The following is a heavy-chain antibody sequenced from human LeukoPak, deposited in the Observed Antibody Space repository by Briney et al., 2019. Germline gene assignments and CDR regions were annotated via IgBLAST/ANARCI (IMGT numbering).Heavy chain of an antibody. CDR2: INPNSGGT. V-gene: IGHV1-2*06. D-gene: IGHD1-26*01. CDR1: GYTFTGYY. CDR3: ATRPLSHSGSYWAGDY. J-gene: IGHJ4*02. Sequence: ASVKVPCKASGYTFTGYYMHWVRQAPGQGLEWMGRINPNSGGTNYAQKFQGRVTMTRDTSISTAYMELSRLRSDDTAVYYCATRPLSHSGSYWAGDYWGQGTLVTVSS.